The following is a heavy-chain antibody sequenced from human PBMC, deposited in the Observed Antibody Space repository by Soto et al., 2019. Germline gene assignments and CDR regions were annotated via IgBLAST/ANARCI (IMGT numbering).Heavy chain of an antibody. J-gene: IGHJ6*02. CDR3: VRVMYDRATYYYYYGMDV. V-gene: IGHV6-1*01. Sequence: SETPSLTWDSPWDLLSHNSAPLNWITPAPSRGLEWLGSTYYRSKWYNEYAVSVRSRITVNPDTSKNQFSLQLNSVAPEDTAVYYCVRVMYDRATYYYYYGMDVWGQGTTVTVSS. CDR2: TYYRSKWYN. D-gene: IGHD3-22*01. CDR1: WDLLSHNSAP.